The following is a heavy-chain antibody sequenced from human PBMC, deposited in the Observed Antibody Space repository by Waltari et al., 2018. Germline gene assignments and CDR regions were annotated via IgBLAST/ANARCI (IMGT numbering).Heavy chain of an antibody. J-gene: IGHJ4*02. CDR3: ASKAGIAAAGFDY. V-gene: IGHV4-59*01. Sequence: QVQLQESGPGLVKPSETLSLTCTVSGGPISSYYWRWIRQPPGKGLEWIGYIYYSGSTNYNPSLQSRVTISVDTSKNQFSLKLSSVTAADTAVYYCASKAGIAAAGFDYWGQGTLVTVSS. CDR1: GGPISSYY. CDR2: IYYSGST. D-gene: IGHD6-13*01.